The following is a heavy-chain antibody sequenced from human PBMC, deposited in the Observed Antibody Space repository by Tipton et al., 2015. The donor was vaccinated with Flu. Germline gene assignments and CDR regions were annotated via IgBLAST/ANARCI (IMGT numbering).Heavy chain of an antibody. CDR2: MYPGDSEI. J-gene: IGHJ4*02. CDR1: GYSFTTYW. V-gene: IGHV5-51*01. Sequence: VQLVQSGPEVKKPGESLKISCKGFGYSFTTYWIGWVRQMPGRGLEWMGIMYPGDSEIRYSPSFEGQVTISADKSINTAYLQWSSVKASDTAMYYCARHNSGYYADYWGQGTLVTVSS. CDR3: ARHNSGYYADY. D-gene: IGHD3-22*01.